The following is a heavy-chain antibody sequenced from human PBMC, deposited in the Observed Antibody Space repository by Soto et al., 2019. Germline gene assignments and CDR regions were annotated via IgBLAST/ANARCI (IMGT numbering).Heavy chain of an antibody. CDR2: IYWTDDE. V-gene: IGHV2-5*01. J-gene: IGHJ4*02. D-gene: IGHD3-22*01. CDR3: VHRRYYYYSSLY. CDR1: GFSLSTSGVG. Sequence: QITLKESGPTLVKPTQTLTLTCTFSGFSLSTSGVGVGWIRQPPGKALEWLALIYWTDDEHYSPSLQSRLTITKDTSKNQVVLTMPNMDPVDTATYYCVHRRYYYYSSLYWGQGTLVTVSS.